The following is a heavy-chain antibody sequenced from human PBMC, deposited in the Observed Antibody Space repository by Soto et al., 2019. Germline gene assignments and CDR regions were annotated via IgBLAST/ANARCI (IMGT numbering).Heavy chain of an antibody. CDR1: SGFINSNKW. V-gene: IGHV4-4*02. D-gene: IGHD1-26*01. CDR2: ISTSGNA. Sequence: QVQLQESGPGLVKPSGTLSLTCAVSSGFINSNKWWAWVRQSPGKGLEWVGEISTSGNAKYNPSLGSRVTISMDKALDRFYLRLRSVTAADTAMYYCTRETPREQGLLDVWGQGIMVTVSS. CDR3: TRETPREQGLLDV. J-gene: IGHJ4*02.